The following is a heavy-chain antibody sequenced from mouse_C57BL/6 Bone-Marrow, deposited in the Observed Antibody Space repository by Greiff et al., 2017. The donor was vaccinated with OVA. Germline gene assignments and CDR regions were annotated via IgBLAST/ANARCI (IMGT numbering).Heavy chain of an antibody. V-gene: IGHV1-15*01. J-gene: IGHJ3*01. CDR1: GYTFTDYE. Sequence: QVQLKESGAELVRPGASVTLSCKASGYTFTDYEMHWVKQTPVHGLEWIGAIDPETGGTAYNQKFKGKAILTADKSSSTAYMELRSLTSEDSAVYYCTKTYYDYDERVWFAYWGQGTLVTVSA. CDR3: TKTYYDYDERVWFAY. CDR2: IDPETGGT. D-gene: IGHD2-4*01.